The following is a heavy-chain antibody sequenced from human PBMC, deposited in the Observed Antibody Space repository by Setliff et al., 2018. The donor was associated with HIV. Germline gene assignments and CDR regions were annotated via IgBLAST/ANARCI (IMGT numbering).Heavy chain of an antibody. D-gene: IGHD3-10*01. CDR3: ARLLRGGGDYFDY. J-gene: IGHJ4*02. Sequence: PGGSLRLSCAASGFTVSRFYMSWVRQAPGKGLEWVSVIYSDGSSYYADSVRGRFTISRDNYKNTLYLQMNSLRPEDTAVYYCARLLRGGGDYFDYWGQGILVTVSS. CDR1: GFTVSRFY. CDR2: IYSDGSS. V-gene: IGHV3-53*01.